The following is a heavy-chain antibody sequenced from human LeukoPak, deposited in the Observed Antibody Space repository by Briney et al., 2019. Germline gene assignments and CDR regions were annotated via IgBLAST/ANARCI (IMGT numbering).Heavy chain of an antibody. CDR2: INHSGST. D-gene: IGHD5/OR15-5a*01. V-gene: IGHV4-34*01. CDR1: GGSFSGYY. CDR3: ARGLSRRRLDY. J-gene: IGHJ4*02. Sequence: PSETLSLTCAVYGGSFSGYYWSWIRQPPGKGLEWTGEINHSGSTNYNPSLKSRVAISVDTSKNQFSLKLSSVTAADTAVYYCARGLSRRRLDYWGQGTLVTVSS.